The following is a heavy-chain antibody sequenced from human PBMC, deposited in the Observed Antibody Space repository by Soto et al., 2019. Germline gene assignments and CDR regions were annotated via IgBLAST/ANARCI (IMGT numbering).Heavy chain of an antibody. Sequence: ASVKVSCKASGYTFTSYAMHWVRQAPGQRLEWMGWINAGNGNTKYSQKFQGRVTITRDTSASTAYMELSSLRSEDTAVYYCARDRIPAAIRVGENWFDPWGQRTLVTVSS. CDR3: ARDRIPAAIRVGENWFDP. CDR2: INAGNGNT. D-gene: IGHD2-2*02. V-gene: IGHV1-3*01. J-gene: IGHJ5*02. CDR1: GYTFTSYA.